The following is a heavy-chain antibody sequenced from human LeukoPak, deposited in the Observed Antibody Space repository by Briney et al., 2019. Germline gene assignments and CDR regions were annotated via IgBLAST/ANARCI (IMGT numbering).Heavy chain of an antibody. CDR3: AVIPPAVDDY. J-gene: IGHJ4*02. D-gene: IGHD2-2*01. CDR2: INYSGST. Sequence: SETLSLTCTVSGGSISSYYRSWIRQPPGKGLEWIGSINYSGSTNYNPSLKSRLTISVDTSKNQFSLKLSSVTAADTAVYYCAVIPPAVDDYWGQGTLVTVSS. CDR1: GGSISSYY. V-gene: IGHV4-59*05.